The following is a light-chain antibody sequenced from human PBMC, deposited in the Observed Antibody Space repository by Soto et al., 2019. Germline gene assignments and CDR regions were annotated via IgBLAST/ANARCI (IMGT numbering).Light chain of an antibody. V-gene: IGKV1-5*01. CDR2: DVS. CDR3: QQYKSYPWT. J-gene: IGKJ1*01. CDR1: KSISRW. Sequence: DVQMTQSPSTLSASVGDRVTITCRATKSISRWLAWYQQKPGKAPKVLIYDVSSLESVVPSRFSGSGSGTEFPLTIRSVQPDDFGTCYCQQYKSYPWTFGQGNKVEIK.